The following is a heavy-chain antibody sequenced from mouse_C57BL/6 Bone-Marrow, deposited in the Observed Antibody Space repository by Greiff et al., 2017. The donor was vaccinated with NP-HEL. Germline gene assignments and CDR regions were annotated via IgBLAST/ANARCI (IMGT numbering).Heavy chain of an antibody. CDR3: TTYSNYVFFAY. CDR1: GFNIKDDY. J-gene: IGHJ3*01. V-gene: IGHV14-4*01. Sequence: VQLQQSGAELVRPGASVKLSCTASGFNIKDDYMHWVKQRPEQGLEWIGWIDPENGDTEYASKFQGKATITADTSSNTAYLQLSRLTSEDTAVYYCTTYSNYVFFAYWGQGTLVTVSA. D-gene: IGHD2-5*01. CDR2: IDPENGDT.